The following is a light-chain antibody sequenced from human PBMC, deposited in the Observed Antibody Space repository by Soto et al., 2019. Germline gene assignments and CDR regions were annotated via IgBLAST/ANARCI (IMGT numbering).Light chain of an antibody. CDR3: CSYAGSSTWV. CDR2: EGS. J-gene: IGLJ3*02. V-gene: IGLV2-23*01. Sequence: QSALTQPASVSGSPGQSITISCTGTSSDVGNYNIVSWYQQHPGKAPKLIIYEGSKRPSGVSNRFSGSKSGNTASLTISGLQAEDEADYYCCSYAGSSTWVFGGGTKLTVL. CDR1: SSDVGNYNI.